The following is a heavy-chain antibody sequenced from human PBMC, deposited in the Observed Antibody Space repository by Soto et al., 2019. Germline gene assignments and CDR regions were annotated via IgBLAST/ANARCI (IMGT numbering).Heavy chain of an antibody. CDR3: ARAIAADGTEWFDP. V-gene: IGHV6-1*01. D-gene: IGHD6-13*01. Sequence: SQTLSLTCAISGDSVSSNSVAWHWIRQSSSRGLEWLGRTYYRSKWYNDYAVSVKGRMTINPDTSRNQFSLQLNSVTPEDTAVYYCARAIAADGTEWFDPWGQGTLVNVSS. CDR1: GDSVSSNSVA. CDR2: TYYRSKWYN. J-gene: IGHJ5*02.